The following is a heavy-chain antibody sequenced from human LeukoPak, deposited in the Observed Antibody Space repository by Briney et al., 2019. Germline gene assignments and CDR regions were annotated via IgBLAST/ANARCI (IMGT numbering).Heavy chain of an antibody. J-gene: IGHJ4*02. Sequence: SAPLSLPCAVYGGSFRGYYWSWIRQPPGKGLEGIGEINHSGSTNYNPSLKSRVTISVDTSKNQFSLKLSSVTAADTAVYYCARGEITDYWGQGTLVTVSS. D-gene: IGHD5-24*01. CDR2: INHSGST. CDR3: ARGEITDY. V-gene: IGHV4-34*01. CDR1: GGSFRGYY.